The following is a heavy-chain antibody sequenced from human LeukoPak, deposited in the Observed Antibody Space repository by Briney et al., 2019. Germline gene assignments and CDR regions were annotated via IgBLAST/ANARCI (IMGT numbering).Heavy chain of an antibody. V-gene: IGHV3-53*01. CDR2: IYSGGST. CDR1: GFTVSNNS. Sequence: GGSLRLSCAASGFTVSNNSMSWVRQAAGKGLEWVSVIYSGGSTYYADFVKGRFTISRDNSKNTLFLQMNSLRAEDTAVFYCARSRLDAFDIWGQGTLVTVSS. J-gene: IGHJ3*02. CDR3: ARSRLDAFDI. D-gene: IGHD6-19*01.